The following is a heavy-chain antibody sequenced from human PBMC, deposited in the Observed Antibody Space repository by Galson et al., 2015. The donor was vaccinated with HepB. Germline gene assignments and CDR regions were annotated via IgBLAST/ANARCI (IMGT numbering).Heavy chain of an antibody. D-gene: IGHD7-27*01. V-gene: IGHV3-11*01. CDR1: GFTFSDYY. CDR3: ARDRLGANRAFDV. Sequence: SLRLSCAASGFTFSDYYMSRIRQAPGKGLEWVSYISSSGVATYYADSVKGRFSISRDNARNSLYLQMNGLRAEDTAVYYCARDRLGANRAFDVWGQGTVVTVSS. J-gene: IGHJ3*01. CDR2: ISSSGVAT.